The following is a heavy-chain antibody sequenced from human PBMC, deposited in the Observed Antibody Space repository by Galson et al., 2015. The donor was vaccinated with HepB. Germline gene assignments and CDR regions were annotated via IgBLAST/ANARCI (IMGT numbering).Heavy chain of an antibody. D-gene: IGHD2-2*01. CDR3: AKDLLVGIPMSSANPGFYYYGLDV. Sequence: SLRLSCAASGFTLSRYGLHWVRQAPGKGLEWVAVMSYDGSYKYYGDSVKGRFTISRDNSKNTLYLQMDSLRTEDTAVYYCAKDLLVGIPMSSANPGFYYYGLDVWGPGTTVTVSS. CDR1: GFTLSRYG. CDR2: MSYDGSYK. J-gene: IGHJ6*02. V-gene: IGHV3-30*18.